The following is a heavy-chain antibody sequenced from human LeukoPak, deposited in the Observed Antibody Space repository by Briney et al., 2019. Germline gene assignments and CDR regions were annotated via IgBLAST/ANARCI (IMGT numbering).Heavy chain of an antibody. CDR3: ARASYYYDSSGYYYTPFDY. V-gene: IGHV4-59*08. CDR2: IYYSGST. J-gene: IGHJ4*02. CDR1: GGPISSYY. D-gene: IGHD3-22*01. Sequence: PSETLSLTCTVSGGPISSYYWSWIRQPPGKGLEWIGYIYYSGSTNYNPSLKSRVTISVDTSKNQFSLKLSSVTAADTAVYYCARASYYYDSSGYYYTPFDYWGQGTLVTVSS.